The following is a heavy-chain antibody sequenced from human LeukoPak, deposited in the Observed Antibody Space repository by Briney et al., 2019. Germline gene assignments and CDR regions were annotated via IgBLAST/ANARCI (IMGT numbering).Heavy chain of an antibody. CDR3: AKDHSVVITTGFDY. Sequence: GGSLRLSCAASGFTFDDYAMHWVRQAPGKGLEWVSGIGWNSGSIGYADSVKGRFTISRDIAKNSLYLQMNSLRAEDTALYYCAKDHSVVITTGFDYWGQGTLVTVSS. CDR2: IGWNSGSI. J-gene: IGHJ4*02. CDR1: GFTFDDYA. D-gene: IGHD3-22*01. V-gene: IGHV3-9*01.